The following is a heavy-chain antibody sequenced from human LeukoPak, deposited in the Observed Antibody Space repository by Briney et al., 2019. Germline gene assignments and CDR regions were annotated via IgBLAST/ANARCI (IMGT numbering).Heavy chain of an antibody. V-gene: IGHV1-8*01. CDR1: GYSFTSYD. J-gene: IGHJ4*02. CDR2: MNPNSGNT. CDR3: ARARDWLSMMGY. D-gene: IGHD3-9*01. Sequence: ASVKVSCKASGYSFTSYDINWVRQAPGQGFEWVGWMNPNSGNTGHAQEFQGRVTMTRDTSMSTAYLELSSLRYEDTAVYYCARARDWLSMMGYWGQGTLVTVSS.